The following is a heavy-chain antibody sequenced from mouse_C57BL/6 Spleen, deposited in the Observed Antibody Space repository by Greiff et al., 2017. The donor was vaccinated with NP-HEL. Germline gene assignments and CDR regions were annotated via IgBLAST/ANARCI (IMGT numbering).Heavy chain of an antibody. CDR3: ARLYSNYGGFAY. Sequence: EVKLMESGGDLVKPGGSLKLSCAASGFTFSSYGMSWVRQTPDKRLEWVATISSGGSYTYYPDSVKGRFTISRDNAKNTLYLQMSSLKSEDTAMYYCARLYSNYGGFAYWGQGTLVTVSA. J-gene: IGHJ3*01. CDR2: ISSGGSYT. V-gene: IGHV5-6*01. CDR1: GFTFSSYG. D-gene: IGHD2-5*01.